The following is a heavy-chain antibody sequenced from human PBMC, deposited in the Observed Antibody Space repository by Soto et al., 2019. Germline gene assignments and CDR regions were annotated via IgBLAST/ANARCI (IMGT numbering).Heavy chain of an antibody. CDR1: GITFTNAW. CDR2: IRSKARGGTA. Sequence: GGSLRLSCAASGITFTNAWMSWVRLAPGKGLEWVGRIRSKARGGTADYAAPVKGRFTISRDDSKNTLYLQMNNLSTEDTAVYYCATDIGDTWYAFYFDFWGQGTLVTVSS. CDR3: ATDIGDTWYAFYFDF. V-gene: IGHV3-15*01. D-gene: IGHD6-13*01. J-gene: IGHJ4*02.